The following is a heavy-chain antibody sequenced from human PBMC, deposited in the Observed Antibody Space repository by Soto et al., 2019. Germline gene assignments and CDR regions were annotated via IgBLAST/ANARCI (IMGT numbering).Heavy chain of an antibody. J-gene: IGHJ3*02. V-gene: IGHV4-34*01. CDR3: ARESMAAAVHHDAFDI. CDR2: INHSGST. CDR1: GGSFSGYY. Sequence: PSETLSLTCAVYGGSFSGYYWSWIRQPPGKGLEWIGEINHSGSTNYNPSLKSRVTISVDTSKNQFSLKLSSVTAADTAVYYCARESMAAAVHHDAFDIWGQGTMVTVSS. D-gene: IGHD6-13*01.